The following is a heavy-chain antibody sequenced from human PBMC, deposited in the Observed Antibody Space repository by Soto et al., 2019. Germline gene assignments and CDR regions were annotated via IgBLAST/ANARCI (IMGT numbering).Heavy chain of an antibody. J-gene: IGHJ3*02. CDR2: ISYDGSNP. CDR1: GFTFSSYG. V-gene: IGHV3-30*18. D-gene: IGHD2-15*01. CDR3: AKDRYCSGGTCYFDAFDI. Sequence: GGSLRLSCAASGFTFSSYGMHWVRQAPGKGLEWVAVISYDGSNPNYADSVKGRFTISRDNSKNTLYLQMNSLRAEGTAVYYCAKDRYCSGGTCYFDAFDIWGQGTMVTVSS.